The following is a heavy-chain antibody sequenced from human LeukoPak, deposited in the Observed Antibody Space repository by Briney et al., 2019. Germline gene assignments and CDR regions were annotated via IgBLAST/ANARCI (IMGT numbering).Heavy chain of an antibody. Sequence: PGGSLRLSCAASGFTFSSYWMSWVRQAPGKGLEWVANIKQDGSEKHYVDSVKGRFTISRDNAKNSLYLQMNSLRAEDTAVYYCARVIPYSGYGYYYYGMDVWGQGTTVTVSS. D-gene: IGHD5-12*01. V-gene: IGHV3-7*01. CDR3: ARVIPYSGYGYYYYGMDV. CDR1: GFTFSSYW. CDR2: IKQDGSEK. J-gene: IGHJ6*02.